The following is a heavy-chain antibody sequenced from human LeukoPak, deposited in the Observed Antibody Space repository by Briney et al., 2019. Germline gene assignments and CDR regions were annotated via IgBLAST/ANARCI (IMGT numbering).Heavy chain of an antibody. Sequence: GASVTVSCKASGYTFSTYPMNWVRQAPGQGLEWMGWINTNTGSPTYAQGLTGRFVFSLDTSVSTAFLQINSLKAEDTALYYCARVFGDFWSGYYHGLDYWGQGTLVTVSS. J-gene: IGHJ4*02. CDR2: INTNTGSP. V-gene: IGHV7-4-1*02. CDR1: GYTFSTYP. D-gene: IGHD3-3*01. CDR3: ARVFGDFWSGYYHGLDY.